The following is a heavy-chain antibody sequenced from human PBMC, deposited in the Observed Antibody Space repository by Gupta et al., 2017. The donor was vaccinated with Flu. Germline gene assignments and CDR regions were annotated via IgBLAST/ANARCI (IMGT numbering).Heavy chain of an antibody. CDR2: IASSGTYT. CDR1: GFTFSNYY. CDR3: ARGGVGTTTYDYYGMDV. D-gene: IGHD1-26*01. Sequence: QVQLVQSGGGLAKPAGSLILSCAASGFTFSNYYMTWILMPPEKGLEWVSYIASSGTYTNYADSVKGRVTITRDNAKNSLYLQMSSLRAEDTAVYYCARGGVGTTTYDYYGMDVWGQGTTVTVSS. J-gene: IGHJ6*02. V-gene: IGHV3-11*05.